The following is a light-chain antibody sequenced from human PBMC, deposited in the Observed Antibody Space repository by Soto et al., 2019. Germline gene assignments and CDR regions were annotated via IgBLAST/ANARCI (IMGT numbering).Light chain of an antibody. Sequence: QSVLTQPASVSGSSGQSITISCTGTSSDVGAYNYVSWYQQHPGKAPKLMIFAVTNRPSGVSNRFSGSKSGNTASLTISELQAEDESDYYCSSYTGSKSYVFGTGTKVTVL. CDR2: AVT. CDR3: SSYTGSKSYV. V-gene: IGLV2-14*03. J-gene: IGLJ1*01. CDR1: SSDVGAYNY.